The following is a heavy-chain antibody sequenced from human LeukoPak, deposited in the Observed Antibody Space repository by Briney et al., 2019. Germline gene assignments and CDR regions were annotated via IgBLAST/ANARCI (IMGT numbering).Heavy chain of an antibody. CDR2: IRYDGSNK. D-gene: IGHD3-10*01. Sequence: GGSLRLSCAASGFTFSSYGMHWVRQAPGKGLEWVAFIRYDGSNKYYADSVKGRFTISRDNSKNTLYLQMNSLRAEDTAVYYCAILHGXLAMVRGIKYYYYGMDVWGQGTTVTVSS. CDR1: GFTFSSYG. V-gene: IGHV3-30*02. CDR3: AILHGXLAMVRGIKYYYYGMDV. J-gene: IGHJ6*02.